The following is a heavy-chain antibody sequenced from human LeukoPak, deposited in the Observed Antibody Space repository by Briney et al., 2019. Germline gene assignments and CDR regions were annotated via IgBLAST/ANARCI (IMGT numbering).Heavy chain of an antibody. CDR2: INHSGST. Sequence: PSETLSLTCAVYGGSFSGYYWSWIRQPPGKGLEWIGEINHSGSTNYNPSLKSRVTISVDKSKNQFSLKLSSVTAADTAVYYCARDRPSSSWIYYYYYMDVWGKGTTVTVSS. D-gene: IGHD6-13*01. J-gene: IGHJ6*03. CDR1: GGSFSGYY. CDR3: ARDRPSSSWIYYYYYMDV. V-gene: IGHV4-34*01.